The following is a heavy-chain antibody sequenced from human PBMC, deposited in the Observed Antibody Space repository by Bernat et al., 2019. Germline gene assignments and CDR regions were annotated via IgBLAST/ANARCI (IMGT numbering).Heavy chain of an antibody. CDR2: ISGSGGST. CDR3: TTDPIGLGIFDY. J-gene: IGHJ4*02. Sequence: EVQLLESGGGLVQPGGSLRLSCAASGFSFSIYAMSWVRQAPGKGLEWVSVISGSGGSTYYADSVKGRFTISRDNSKNTVYLQMNSLKTEDTAVYYCTTDPIGLGIFDYWGQGTLVTVSS. CDR1: GFSFSIYA. V-gene: IGHV3-23*01. D-gene: IGHD1-26*01.